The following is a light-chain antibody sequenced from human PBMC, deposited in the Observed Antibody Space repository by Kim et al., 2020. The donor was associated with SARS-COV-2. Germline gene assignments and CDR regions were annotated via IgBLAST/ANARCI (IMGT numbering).Light chain of an antibody. V-gene: IGLV1-51*01. J-gene: IGLJ2*01. CDR1: SSNIGKNF. Sequence: GQKFTISCSGSSSNIGKNFVSWYQQLPRTAPKLVFYDTNKRSSGIPDRFSGSKSGTTATLDITGLQTGDEADYYCGTFDTSLFVVVFGGGTQLTVL. CDR3: GTFDTSLFVVV. CDR2: DTN.